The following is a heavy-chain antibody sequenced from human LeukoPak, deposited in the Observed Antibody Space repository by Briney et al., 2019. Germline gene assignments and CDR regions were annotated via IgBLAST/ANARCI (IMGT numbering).Heavy chain of an antibody. Sequence: GGSLRLSCAASGFTFSSYAMYWVRQAPGKGLEWVALISKDGSDEDHADSVKGRFTTSRDNSKDTLYLQMISLRIEDTAVYYCAREAYYGSGRSRQPSPVWGQGTLVTVSS. J-gene: IGHJ4*02. V-gene: IGHV3-30*01. CDR3: AREAYYGSGRSRQPSPV. CDR1: GFTFSSYA. D-gene: IGHD3-10*01. CDR2: ISKDGSDE.